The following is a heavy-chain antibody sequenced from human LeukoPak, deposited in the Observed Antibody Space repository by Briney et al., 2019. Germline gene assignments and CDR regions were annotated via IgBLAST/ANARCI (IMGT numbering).Heavy chain of an antibody. V-gene: IGHV4-30-4*01. CDR1: GGSISSGNYY. D-gene: IGHD6-6*01. CDR2: IFYSGNT. Sequence: SQTLSLTCTVSGGSISSGNYYWSWIRQPPGKGLEWIGYIFYSGNTYYTPSLRSRVTISVGTFKNQFSLKLSSVTAADTAVYYCARKYPDHWFDPWGQGTLVTVSS. J-gene: IGHJ5*02. CDR3: ARKYPDHWFDP.